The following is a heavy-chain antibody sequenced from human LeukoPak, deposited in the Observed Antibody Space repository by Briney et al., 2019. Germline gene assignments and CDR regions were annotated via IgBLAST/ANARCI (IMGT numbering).Heavy chain of an antibody. J-gene: IGHJ4*02. D-gene: IGHD3-22*01. CDR3: ARHSYFYDSSGYFH. Sequence: SETLSLTCTVSGASISSSSYYWGWIRQPPGKGLEWIGSIYHSGSTYYNPSLKSRVAISVDTSKTHFSLKLSSVTAADTAVYYCARHSYFYDSSGYFHWGQGILVTVSS. V-gene: IGHV4-39*01. CDR2: IYHSGST. CDR1: GASISSSSYY.